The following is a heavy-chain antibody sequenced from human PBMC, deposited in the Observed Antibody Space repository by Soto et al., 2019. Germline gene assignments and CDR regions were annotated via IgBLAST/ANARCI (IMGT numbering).Heavy chain of an antibody. CDR1: GGSISSYY. V-gene: IGHV4-59*01. J-gene: IGHJ6*03. Sequence: SETLSLTCTVSGGSISSYYWSWIRQPPGKGLEWIGYIYYSGSTNYNPSLKSRVTISVDTSKNQFSLKLSSVTAADTAVYYCARDRIEYSSRSYYYYYMDVWGKGTTVTVSS. CDR2: IYYSGST. D-gene: IGHD6-13*01. CDR3: ARDRIEYSSRSYYYYYMDV.